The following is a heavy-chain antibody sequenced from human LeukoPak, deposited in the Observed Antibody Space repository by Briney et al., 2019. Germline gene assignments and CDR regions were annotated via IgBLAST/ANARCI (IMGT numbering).Heavy chain of an antibody. CDR2: IYYSGST. Sequence: SETLSLTCTVSGGSISSYYWSWIRQPPGKGLEWIGYIYYSGSTNYNPSLKSRVTISVDTSKNQFSLKLSSVTAADTVVYYCATFIHDLKLGSGFDYWGQGTLVTVSS. J-gene: IGHJ4*02. CDR1: GGSISSYY. CDR3: ATFIHDLKLGSGFDY. D-gene: IGHD3-10*01. V-gene: IGHV4-59*08.